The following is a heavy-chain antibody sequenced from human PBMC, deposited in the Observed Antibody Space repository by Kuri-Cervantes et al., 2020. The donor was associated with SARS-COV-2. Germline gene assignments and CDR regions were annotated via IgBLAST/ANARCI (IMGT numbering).Heavy chain of an antibody. CDR2: IYHSGST. CDR3: ARFEVGSNLIDY. D-gene: IGHD3-3*01. Sequence: SETLSLTCAVSGYSISSGYYWGWIRQPPGKGLEWIGSIYHSGSTYYNPSLKSRVTISVDTSKNQFSLKLSSVTAADTAVYYCARFEVGSNLIDYWGQGTLVTVSS. J-gene: IGHJ4*02. CDR1: GYSISSGYY. V-gene: IGHV4-38-2*01.